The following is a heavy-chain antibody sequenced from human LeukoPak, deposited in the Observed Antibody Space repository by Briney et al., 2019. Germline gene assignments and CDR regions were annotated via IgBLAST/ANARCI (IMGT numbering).Heavy chain of an antibody. V-gene: IGHV3-30*04. CDR2: ISYDGSNK. J-gene: IGHJ5*02. D-gene: IGHD3-10*01. Sequence: GGSLRLSCAASGFTFSSYAMHWVRQAPGKGLEWVAVISYDGSNKYYADSVKGRFTISRDNSKNTLYLQMNSLRAEDTAVYYCARASALWFGEFPFDPWGQGTLVTVSS. CDR1: GFTFSSYA. CDR3: ARASALWFGEFPFDP.